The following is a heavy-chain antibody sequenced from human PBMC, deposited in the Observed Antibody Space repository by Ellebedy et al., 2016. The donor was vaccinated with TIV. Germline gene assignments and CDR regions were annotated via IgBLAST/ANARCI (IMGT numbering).Heavy chain of an antibody. Sequence: MPSETLSLTCTVSGGSISSGGYYWSWIRQHAGKGREWIGYIYYSGSTYYNPSLKSRVTILVDTSKNQFSLTLSSVTAADTAVYYCARVGTMVRGVIALSMDVWGQGTTVTVSS. V-gene: IGHV4-31*03. J-gene: IGHJ6*02. D-gene: IGHD3-10*01. CDR2: IYYSGST. CDR1: GGSISSGGYY. CDR3: ARVGTMVRGVIALSMDV.